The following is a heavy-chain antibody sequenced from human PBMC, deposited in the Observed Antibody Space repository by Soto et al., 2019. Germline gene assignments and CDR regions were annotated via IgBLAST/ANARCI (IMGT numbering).Heavy chain of an antibody. CDR1: GFTFSSFW. CDR2: INQDGSQK. J-gene: IGHJ4*02. CDR3: ARNSRFSDY. D-gene: IGHD3-10*01. V-gene: IGHV3-7*01. Sequence: PGGSLRLSCAASGFTFSSFWMTWVRQAPGKGLEWVANINQDGSQKYYVDSVKGRFTISRDNAKNSLYLQMNSLRAEDTALYYCARNSRFSDYWGQGTLVTVSS.